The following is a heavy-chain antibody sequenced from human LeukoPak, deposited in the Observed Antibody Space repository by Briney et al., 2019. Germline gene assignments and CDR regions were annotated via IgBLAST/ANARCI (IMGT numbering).Heavy chain of an antibody. CDR1: GGSFSGYY. D-gene: IGHD3-22*01. V-gene: IGHV4-34*01. CDR3: ARGAVIVDLRVPVYYYYMDV. Sequence: PTETLSLTFAVYGGSFSGYYWGWIRQPPGKGLEWVEAIKHKGSTNYNPSLKSRVTISVDTSKNQFSLKLSSVTAADTAVYYCARGAVIVDLRVPVYYYYMDVWGKGTTVTVSS. J-gene: IGHJ6*03. CDR2: IKHKGST.